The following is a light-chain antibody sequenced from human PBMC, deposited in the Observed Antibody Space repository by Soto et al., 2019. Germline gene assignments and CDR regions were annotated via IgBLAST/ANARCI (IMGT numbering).Light chain of an antibody. J-gene: IGKJ2*01. Sequence: EIVLTQSPGTLSLSPGERATLSXXXSQSVSSSYLAWYQQKPGQAPRLLIYGASSRATGIPDRFSGSGSGTDFTLTISSLQPEDVATYYCQQTHSTIHSFGQGTKVDIK. V-gene: IGKV3-20*01. CDR1: QSVSSSY. CDR2: GAS. CDR3: QQTHSTIHS.